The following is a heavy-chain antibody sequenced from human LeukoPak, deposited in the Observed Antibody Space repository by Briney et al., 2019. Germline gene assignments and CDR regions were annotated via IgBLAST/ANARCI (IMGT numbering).Heavy chain of an antibody. CDR1: GGSFSGYY. Sequence: SETLSLTCAVYGGSFSGYYWSWIRQPPGKGLEWIGEINHSGSTNYNPSLKSRVTIPVDTSKNQFSLKLSSVTAADTAVYYCARGSRNTMVRGVISYWGQGTLVTVSS. D-gene: IGHD3-10*01. J-gene: IGHJ4*02. V-gene: IGHV4-34*01. CDR3: ARGSRNTMVRGVISY. CDR2: INHSGST.